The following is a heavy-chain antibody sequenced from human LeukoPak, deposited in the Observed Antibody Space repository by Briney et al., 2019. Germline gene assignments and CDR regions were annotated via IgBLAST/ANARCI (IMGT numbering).Heavy chain of an antibody. CDR2: FDPEDGET. V-gene: IGHV1-24*01. J-gene: IGHJ2*01. CDR3: AITLVERLTANWYFDL. CDR1: GYTLTELS. Sequence: VASVKVSCKVSGYTLTELSMHWVRQAPGKGLEWMGGFDPEDGETIYAQKFQGRVTMTEDTSTDTAYMELSSLRSEDTAVYYCAITLVERLTANWYFDLWGRGTLVTVSS. D-gene: IGHD2-2*01.